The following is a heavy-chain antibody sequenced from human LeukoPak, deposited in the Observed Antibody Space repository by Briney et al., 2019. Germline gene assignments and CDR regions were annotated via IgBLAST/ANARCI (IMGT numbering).Heavy chain of an antibody. CDR1: GGSISTYY. D-gene: IGHD3-3*01. V-gene: IGHV4-59*01. Sequence: SETLSLSCSVSGGSISTYYWTWIRQPPGKGLEWIGYIYYSGSTNYNPSLKSRVTISLDTSKNQFSLKLSSVTAADTAVYYCARAILSGYPDSWGQGTLVIVFS. CDR3: ARAILSGYPDS. CDR2: IYYSGST. J-gene: IGHJ4*02.